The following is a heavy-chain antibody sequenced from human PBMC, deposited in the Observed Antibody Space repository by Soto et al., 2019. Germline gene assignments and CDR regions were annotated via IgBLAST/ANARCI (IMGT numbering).Heavy chain of an antibody. CDR2: IYYSGST. Sequence: PSETLSLTCTVSGASINSGDFYWSWIRHHPEKGLEWIGYIYYSGSTYYNPSLKSRLTISLDTSKNQFSLKLSSVTAADTAVYYCARVGMGELSLDYWGQGTLVTVSS. D-gene: IGHD3-16*02. CDR3: ARVGMGELSLDY. CDR1: GASINSGDFY. J-gene: IGHJ4*02. V-gene: IGHV4-31*03.